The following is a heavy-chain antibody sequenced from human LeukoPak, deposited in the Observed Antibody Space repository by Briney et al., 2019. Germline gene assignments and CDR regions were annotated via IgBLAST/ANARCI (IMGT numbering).Heavy chain of an antibody. D-gene: IGHD1-26*01. V-gene: IGHV1-18*01. CDR2: ISAYNGNT. CDR1: GYTFTSYG. Sequence: ASVKVSCTASGYTFTSYGISWVRQAPGQGLEWMGWISAYNGNTNYAQKLQGRVTMTTDTSTSTAYMELRSLRSEDTAVYYCASTDIVGPTLYWGQGTLVTVSS. CDR3: ASTDIVGPTLY. J-gene: IGHJ4*02.